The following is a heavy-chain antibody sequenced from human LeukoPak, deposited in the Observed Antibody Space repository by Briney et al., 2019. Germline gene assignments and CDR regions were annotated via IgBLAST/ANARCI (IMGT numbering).Heavy chain of an antibody. D-gene: IGHD2-15*01. CDR2: INHSGST. CDR3: ARIGCSGGSCYLNCYYGMDV. J-gene: IGHJ6*04. Sequence: SETLSLTCAVYGGSFSGYYWSWIRQPPGKGLEWIGEINHSGSTNYNPSLKSRVTISVDTSKNQFSLKLSSVTAADTAVYYCARIGCSGGSCYLNCYYGMDVWGKGTTVTVSS. V-gene: IGHV4-34*01. CDR1: GGSFSGYY.